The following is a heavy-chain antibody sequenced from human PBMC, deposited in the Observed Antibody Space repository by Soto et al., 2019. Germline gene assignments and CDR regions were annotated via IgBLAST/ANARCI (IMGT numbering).Heavy chain of an antibody. CDR2: ISYDGTNK. D-gene: IGHD2-21*02. CDR1: GLTFRNFG. V-gene: IGHV3-30*18. CDR3: AKAVPPFVVVTASDY. J-gene: IGHJ4*02. Sequence: GGSLRLSCAASGLTFRNFGMHWVRQAPGKGLEWVAVISYDGTNKYYADSVKGRFTISRDNSKNTLYLQINSLGAEDTAVYYCAKAVPPFVVVTASDYWGQGTLVTVSS.